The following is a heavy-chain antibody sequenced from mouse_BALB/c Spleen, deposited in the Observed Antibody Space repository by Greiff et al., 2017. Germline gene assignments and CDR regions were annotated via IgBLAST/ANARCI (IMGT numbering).Heavy chain of an antibody. V-gene: IGHV1S81*02. J-gene: IGHJ1*01. D-gene: IGHD1-1*01. CDR3: ARGSYYGSSYWYFDV. CDR2: INPSNGRT. CDR1: GYTFTSYW. Sequence: VQLQQPGAELVKPGASVKLSCKASGYTFTSYWMHWVKQRPGQGLEWIGEINPSNGRTNYNEKFKSKATLTVDKSSSTAYMQLSSLTSEDSAVYYCARGSYYGSSYWYFDVWGAGTTVTVSS.